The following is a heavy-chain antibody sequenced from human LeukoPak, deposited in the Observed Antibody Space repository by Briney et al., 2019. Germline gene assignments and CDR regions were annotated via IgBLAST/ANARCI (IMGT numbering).Heavy chain of an antibody. J-gene: IGHJ3*02. CDR1: GGSISSSSYY. V-gene: IGHV4-39*07. CDR3: ARVHQQYYYDSSGYYSLHYLDAFDI. D-gene: IGHD3-22*01. Sequence: SETLSLTCTVSGGSISSSSYYWGWIRQPPGKGLEWIGSIYYSGSTYYNPSLKSRVTISVDTSKNQFSLKLSSVTAADTAVYYCARVHQQYYYDSSGYYSLHYLDAFDIWGQGTMVTVSS. CDR2: IYYSGST.